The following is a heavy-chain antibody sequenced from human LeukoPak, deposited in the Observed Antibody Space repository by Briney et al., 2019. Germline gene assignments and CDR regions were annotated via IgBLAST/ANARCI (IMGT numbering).Heavy chain of an antibody. D-gene: IGHD3-10*01. J-gene: IGHJ6*03. CDR2: ISSSGSTI. CDR3: ARDRTMVRGVIITHYYMDV. V-gene: IGHV3-11*04. Sequence: GGSLRLSCAASGFTFSDYYMSWIRQAPGKGLEWVSYISSSGSTIYYADSVKGRFTISRDNAKNSLYLQMNSLRAEDTAVYYCARDRTMVRGVIITHYYMDVWGKGTTVTVSS. CDR1: GFTFSDYY.